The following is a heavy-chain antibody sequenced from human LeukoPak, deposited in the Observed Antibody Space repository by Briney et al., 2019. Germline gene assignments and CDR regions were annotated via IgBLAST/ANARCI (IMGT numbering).Heavy chain of an antibody. Sequence: GGSLRLSCAASGFTFSSYWMSWVRQAPGKGLEWVANIKQDGSEKYYVDSVKGRFTISRDNAKNSVYLQMNSLRAEDTAVYYCATLEQWLAQEFDYWGQGALVTVSS. V-gene: IGHV3-7*01. CDR3: ATLEQWLAQEFDY. J-gene: IGHJ4*02. D-gene: IGHD6-19*01. CDR2: IKQDGSEK. CDR1: GFTFSSYW.